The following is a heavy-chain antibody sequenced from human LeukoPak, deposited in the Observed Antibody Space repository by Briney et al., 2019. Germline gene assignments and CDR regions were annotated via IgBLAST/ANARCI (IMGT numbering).Heavy chain of an antibody. CDR3: ATLIDKDITIDPDTFDV. CDR1: GGTFSGYN. Sequence: SETLPLTCAGYGGTFSGYNWGWIRQPPGKRLEWIGYVSYTVRTKYNPSLQSRVTISIDTSKSQFSLKLTSVTSADTAVYSCATLIDKDITIDPDTFDVWGQGTTVIVSS. D-gene: IGHD3-10*01. V-gene: IGHV4-59*01. J-gene: IGHJ3*01. CDR2: VSYTVRT.